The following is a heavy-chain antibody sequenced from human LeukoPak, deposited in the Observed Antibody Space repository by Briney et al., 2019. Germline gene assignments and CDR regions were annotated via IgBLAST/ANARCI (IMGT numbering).Heavy chain of an antibody. CDR3: ARRPQAWGDYRAFDI. Sequence: PGGSLRLSCAASGFTFNSYWMHWVRQAPGKGLVWVSRINSDGSGTSDADFVKGRFTISRDNSKNTLYLQMNSLRAEDTAMYYCARRPQAWGDYRAFDIWGQGTMVTVSS. CDR1: GFTFNSYW. V-gene: IGHV3-74*01. D-gene: IGHD4-17*01. J-gene: IGHJ3*02. CDR2: INSDGSGT.